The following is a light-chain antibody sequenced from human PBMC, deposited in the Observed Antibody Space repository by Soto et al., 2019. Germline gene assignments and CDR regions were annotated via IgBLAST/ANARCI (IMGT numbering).Light chain of an antibody. CDR3: QQYTSYLVT. V-gene: IGKV1-5*01. CDR2: DAS. Sequence: DIQMTQSPSTLSASVGDRVTITCRASQSISGWLAWYQQKPGKAPNLLIYDASTLESGVPSRFSGSGSGTEFTLTISGLQPDDFATYFCQQYTSYLVTFGGGTKVDIK. J-gene: IGKJ4*01. CDR1: QSISGW.